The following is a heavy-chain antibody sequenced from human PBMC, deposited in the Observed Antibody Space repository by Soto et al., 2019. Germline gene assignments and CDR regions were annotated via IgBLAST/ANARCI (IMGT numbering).Heavy chain of an antibody. V-gene: IGHV1-2*04. J-gene: IGHJ4*02. D-gene: IGHD3-16*02. CDR1: GYTFTGYY. Sequence: GASVKVSCKASGYTFTGYYLHWVRQAPGQGLEWMGWINPNSGGTNYAQKFQGWVTMTRDTSISTAYMDLSRLRSEDTAVYYCARAMGEVDYDYIWGSYRYNYFDYWGQVTLVTVSS. CDR2: INPNSGGT. CDR3: ARAMGEVDYDYIWGSYRYNYFDY.